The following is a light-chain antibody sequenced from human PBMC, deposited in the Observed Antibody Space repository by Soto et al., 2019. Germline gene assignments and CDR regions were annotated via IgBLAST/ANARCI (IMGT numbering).Light chain of an antibody. CDR1: QSVSSF. CDR3: QQRSNWPWT. V-gene: IGKV3-11*01. Sequence: EIVLTQSPATLSLSPGERATLSCRASQSVSSFLAWYQQKPGQAPRLLIYDSSNRATGIPLRFSGSGSGTDFTLTISSLEPEDFADYYCQQRSNWPWTFGQGTKVEIK. CDR2: DSS. J-gene: IGKJ1*01.